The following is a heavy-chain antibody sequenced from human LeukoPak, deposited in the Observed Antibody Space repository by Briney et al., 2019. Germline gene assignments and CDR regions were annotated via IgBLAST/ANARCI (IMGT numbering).Heavy chain of an antibody. Sequence: SETLSLTCAVYGGSFSNYYWSWIRQPPGKGLEWIGEINHSGSTNYNPSLKSRVTISVDTSKKQFSLKLSSVTAADTAVYYCARDSGYSYADHYYYYMDVWGKGTTVTVSS. CDR2: INHSGST. CDR1: GGSFSNYY. J-gene: IGHJ6*03. V-gene: IGHV4-34*01. D-gene: IGHD5-18*01. CDR3: ARDSGYSYADHYYYYMDV.